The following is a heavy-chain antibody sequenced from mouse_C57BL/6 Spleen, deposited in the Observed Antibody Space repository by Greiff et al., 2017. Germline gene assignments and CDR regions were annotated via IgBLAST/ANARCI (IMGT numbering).Heavy chain of an antibody. D-gene: IGHD2-10*02. V-gene: IGHV5-16*01. CDR2: INYDGSST. J-gene: IGHJ4*01. Sequence: EVQVVESEGGLVQPGSSMKLSCTASGFTFSDYYMAWVRQVPEKGLEWVANINYDGSSTYYLDSLKSRFIISRDNAKNILYLQMSSLKSEDTATYYCARDLGGYGNYAMDYWGQGTSVTVSS. CDR3: ARDLGGYGNYAMDY. CDR1: GFTFSDYY.